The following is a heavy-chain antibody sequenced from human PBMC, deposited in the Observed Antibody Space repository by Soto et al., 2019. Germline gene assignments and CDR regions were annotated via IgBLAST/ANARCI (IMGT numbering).Heavy chain of an antibody. CDR2: ISSSGTI. Sequence: PSETLSLTCSVSGGPIRDYFWTWIRQPPGKGLEWIGYISSSGTINYNSSLKSRVTISLDTSRNHFSLKLTSVTAADTAVYFCARDRKLIIPGNYYYYGMDVWGQGTTVTVSS. J-gene: IGHJ6*02. D-gene: IGHD2-15*01. CDR3: ARDRKLIIPGNYYYYGMDV. V-gene: IGHV4-59*01. CDR1: GGPIRDYF.